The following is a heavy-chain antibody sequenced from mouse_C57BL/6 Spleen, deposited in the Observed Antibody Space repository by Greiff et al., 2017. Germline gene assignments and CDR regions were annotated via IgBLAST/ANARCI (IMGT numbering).Heavy chain of an antibody. CDR3: ARKGIITTVAPFDY. CDR2: IDPSDSYT. CDR1: GYTFTSYW. D-gene: IGHD1-1*01. V-gene: IGHV1-50*01. Sequence: QVQLQQPGAELVKPGASVKLSCKASGYTFTSYWMQWVKQRPGQGLEWIGEIDPSDSYTNYNQKFKGKATLTVDTSSSTAYMQLSSLSSEDSAVYYCARKGIITTVAPFDYWGQGTTLTVSS. J-gene: IGHJ2*01.